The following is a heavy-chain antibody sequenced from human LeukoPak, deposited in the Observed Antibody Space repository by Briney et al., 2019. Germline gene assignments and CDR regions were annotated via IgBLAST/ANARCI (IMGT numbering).Heavy chain of an antibody. J-gene: IGHJ4*02. D-gene: IGHD4-17*01. V-gene: IGHV3-30*18. CDR1: GFTFSSYG. Sequence: GGSLRLSCAASGFTFSSYGMHWVRQAPGKGLEWVAVISYDGSNKYYADSVKGRFTISRDNSKNTLYLQMNSLRAEDTAVYYCAKDQNRGDYGDPTVWWPFDYWGQGTLVTVSS. CDR3: AKDQNRGDYGDPTVWWPFDY. CDR2: ISYDGSNK.